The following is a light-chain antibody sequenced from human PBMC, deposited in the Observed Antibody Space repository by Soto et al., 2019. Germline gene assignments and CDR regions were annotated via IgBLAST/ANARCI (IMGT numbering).Light chain of an antibody. CDR2: GAS. V-gene: IGKV3-15*01. CDR3: QHYNNWLYT. J-gene: IGKJ2*01. Sequence: EIVMTQSPSTLSVSAGERATLSCRASESVSSNLAWYQQKPGQAPRLLIYGASTRATGIPARISGSGSGTEFTLTISSLQSEDFAVYYCQHYNNWLYTFGQGTKVDI. CDR1: ESVSSN.